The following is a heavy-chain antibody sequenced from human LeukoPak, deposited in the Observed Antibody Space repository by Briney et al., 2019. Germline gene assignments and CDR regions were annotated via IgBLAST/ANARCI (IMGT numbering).Heavy chain of an antibody. D-gene: IGHD2-2*01. Sequence: PGGPLRLSCVASGFSLSTYDMYWVRQAPGKGLEYVSAITSNGGTTYYANSVKGRFTIFRDNSKNTLYLQMGSLRAEDMAVYYCARGYCSSTSCTNDYWGQGTLVTVSS. CDR1: GFSLSTYD. V-gene: IGHV3-64*01. J-gene: IGHJ4*02. CDR2: ITSNGGTT. CDR3: ARGYCSSTSCTNDY.